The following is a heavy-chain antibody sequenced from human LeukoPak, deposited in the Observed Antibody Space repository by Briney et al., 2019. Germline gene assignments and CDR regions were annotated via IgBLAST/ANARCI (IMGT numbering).Heavy chain of an antibody. Sequence: GRSLRLSCAASGFTFDDYAMHWVRQAPGKGLEWVSGISWNSGSIGYADSVKGRFTISRDNAKNSLYLQMNSLKAEDTAVYYCARGAYEDGDPGDYWGQGTLITVSS. V-gene: IGHV3-9*01. CDR2: ISWNSGSI. D-gene: IGHD4-17*01. J-gene: IGHJ4*02. CDR1: GFTFDDYA. CDR3: ARGAYEDGDPGDY.